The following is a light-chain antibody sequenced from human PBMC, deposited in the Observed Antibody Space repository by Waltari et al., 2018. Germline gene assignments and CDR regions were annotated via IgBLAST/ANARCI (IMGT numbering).Light chain of an antibody. V-gene: IGKV3-15*01. CDR2: GAS. J-gene: IGKJ3*01. CDR3: QQYNNWGAVS. Sequence: EIVMTQSPATLSVSPGERATLSCRASQSVSTNLAWYQQKPGQAPSLLIYGASTRATGIPARFSGTASGTEFTLTISSLQSEDFAVYYCQQYNNWGAVSFGPGTKVDFK. CDR1: QSVSTN.